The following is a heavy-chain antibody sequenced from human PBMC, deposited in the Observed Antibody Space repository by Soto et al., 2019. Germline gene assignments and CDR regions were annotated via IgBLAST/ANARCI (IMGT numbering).Heavy chain of an antibody. CDR3: TRVGSITGTMANYYYYMDV. J-gene: IGHJ6*03. D-gene: IGHD1-7*01. CDR1: GFTFGDYA. V-gene: IGHV3-49*03. Sequence: GGSLRLSCTASGFTFGDYAMSWFRQAPGKGLEWVGFIRSKAYGGTTEYSASVKGRFTISRDDSKSIAYLQMNSLKTEDTAVYYCTRVGSITGTMANYYYYMDVWGKGTTVTVSS. CDR2: IRSKAYGGTT.